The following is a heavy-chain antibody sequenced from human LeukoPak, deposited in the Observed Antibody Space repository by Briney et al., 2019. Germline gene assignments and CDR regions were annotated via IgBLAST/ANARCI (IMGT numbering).Heavy chain of an antibody. D-gene: IGHD2-2*01. J-gene: IGHJ5*02. V-gene: IGHV4-39*02. Sequence: SSETLSLTCAVSGYSISSGRYYWGCLRPPPGKGLGGSRITHNSGSTYYNPSLKSRIIIFVDTSNNNFFLMLTSTTATDTAVYYGVRRGYCSSTSCYDYWFDPWGQGTMVPVST. CDR2: THNSGST. CDR1: GYSISSGRYY. CDR3: VRRGYCSSTSCYDYWFDP.